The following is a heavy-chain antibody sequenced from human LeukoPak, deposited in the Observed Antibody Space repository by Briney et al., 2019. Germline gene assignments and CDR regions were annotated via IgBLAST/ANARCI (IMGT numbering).Heavy chain of an antibody. D-gene: IGHD4-11*01. V-gene: IGHV3-23*01. CDR3: ARGRLPKYYFDS. CDR2: VSGSGDNT. CDR1: GFTFSTYA. Sequence: GGSLRLSCAASGFTFSTYAISWVRQAPGKGLEWVSGVSGSGDNTYYADSVKGRFTVSRDNSKSTVYLQMNSLRVDDTAVYYCARGRLPKYYFDSWGQGTLVTVSS. J-gene: IGHJ4*02.